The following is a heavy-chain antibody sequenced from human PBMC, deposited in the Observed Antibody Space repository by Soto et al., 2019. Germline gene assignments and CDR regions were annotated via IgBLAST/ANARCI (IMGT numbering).Heavy chain of an antibody. CDR2: IHATEST. D-gene: IGHD2-2*01. Sequence: LSLTCTVSGDSIGKYYWSWIRQPAGKGMEWIGRIHATESTNYNPSLKSRVTMSIDTSNNQFSLKLSSLTAADTAVYYCARALSSAAGLYFDYWGQGTLVTVSS. CDR1: GDSIGKYY. J-gene: IGHJ4*02. V-gene: IGHV4-4*07. CDR3: ARALSSAAGLYFDY.